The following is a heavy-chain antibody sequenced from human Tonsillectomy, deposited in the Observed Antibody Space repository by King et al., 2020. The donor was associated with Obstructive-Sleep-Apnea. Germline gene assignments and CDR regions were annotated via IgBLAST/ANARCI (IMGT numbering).Heavy chain of an antibody. D-gene: IGHD3-3*01. CDR2: IYYSGST. CDR3: ARANLSPPYDFWSGYYTGFDY. V-gene: IGHV4-31*03. J-gene: IGHJ4*02. CDR1: GGSISSGGYY. Sequence: HVQLQESGPGLVKPSQTLSLTCTVSGGSISSGGYYWSWIRQHPGKGLEWIGYIYYSGSTYYNPSLKSRVTLSVDTSKNQFSLKLSSVTAADTSVYYCARANLSPPYDFWSGYYTGFDYWGQGTRVTVSS.